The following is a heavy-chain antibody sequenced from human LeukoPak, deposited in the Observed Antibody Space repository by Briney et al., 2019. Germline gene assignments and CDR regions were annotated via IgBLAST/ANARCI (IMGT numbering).Heavy chain of an antibody. D-gene: IGHD6-19*01. Sequence: PSGTLSLTCIVSGGSISSYYWSWIRQPPGKGLEWIGYIYYSGSTNYNPSLKSRVTISVDTSKNQFSLKMNSVTAADTAVYYCARRTVAGLLDYWGQGTLVTVSS. J-gene: IGHJ4*02. CDR3: ARRTVAGLLDY. CDR1: GGSISSYY. CDR2: IYYSGST. V-gene: IGHV4-59*08.